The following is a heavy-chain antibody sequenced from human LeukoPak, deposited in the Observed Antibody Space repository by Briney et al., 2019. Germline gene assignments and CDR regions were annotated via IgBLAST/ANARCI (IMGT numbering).Heavy chain of an antibody. CDR1: GASITGSAYY. Sequence: QVQLQESGPGVVNPSQTLSLTCTVPGASITGSAYYWYWIRPHPGKGLAWIGYISYSGSTYYNPSLESRVAISVDTSKNQFSLRLSSVTAADTAVYYCARGRKWEPRDFDYWGQGTLVTVSS. J-gene: IGHJ4*02. CDR2: ISYSGST. D-gene: IGHD1-26*01. CDR3: ARGRKWEPRDFDY. V-gene: IGHV4-31*03.